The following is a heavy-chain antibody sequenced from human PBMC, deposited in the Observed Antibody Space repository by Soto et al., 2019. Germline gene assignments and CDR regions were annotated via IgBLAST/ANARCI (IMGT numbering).Heavy chain of an antibody. CDR1: GGSISSGDYY. Sequence: QVQLQESGPGLVKPSQTLSLTCTVSGGSISSGDYYWSWIRQPPGKGLEWIGYIYYSGRTYYNPSLKSRVIISVDTSKKQCALKLSSVTAADTAVYYCARDVRGSYFDYWGQGTLVTVSS. CDR3: ARDVRGSYFDY. D-gene: IGHD3-16*01. V-gene: IGHV4-30-4*01. CDR2: IYYSGRT. J-gene: IGHJ4*02.